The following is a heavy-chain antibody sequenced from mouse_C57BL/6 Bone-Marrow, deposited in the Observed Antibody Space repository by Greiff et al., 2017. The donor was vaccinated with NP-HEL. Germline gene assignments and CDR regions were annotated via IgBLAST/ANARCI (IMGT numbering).Heavy chain of an antibody. V-gene: IGHV14-4*01. J-gene: IGHJ2*01. CDR1: GFNIKDDY. CDR3: TTFDGYYG. D-gene: IGHD2-3*01. Sequence: VQLQQSGAELVRPGASVKLSCTASGFNIKDDYMHWVKQRPEQGLEWIGWIDPENGDTEYASKFQGKATITADTSSNTAYLQLSSLTSEDTAVYYCTTFDGYYGWGQATTLTVSS. CDR2: IDPENGDT.